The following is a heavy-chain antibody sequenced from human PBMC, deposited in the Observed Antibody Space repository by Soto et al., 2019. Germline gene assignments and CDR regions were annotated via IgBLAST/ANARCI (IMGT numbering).Heavy chain of an antibody. CDR3: ARAGTNMVQFDY. D-gene: IGHD3-10*01. CDR1: GGSINSYI. Sequence: XETLSLSCTVSGGSINSYIWSWIRQSPGKGLEWIGHIYYSGSTSYSPSLKSRVSISVDTSKNQFSLEVHSVTAADTAVYYCARAGTNMVQFDYWGQGTLVTVSS. CDR2: IYYSGST. V-gene: IGHV4-59*01. J-gene: IGHJ4*02.